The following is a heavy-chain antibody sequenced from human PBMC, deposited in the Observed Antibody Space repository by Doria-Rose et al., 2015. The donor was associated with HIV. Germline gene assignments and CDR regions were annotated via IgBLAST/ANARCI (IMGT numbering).Heavy chain of an antibody. CDR2: IFSSDER. Sequence: QVTLKESGPVLVKPTEALTLTCTVSGVSLSSPGMGVSWVRQPPGKALEWPANIFSSDERSYKTSLKSRLTISRGTSKSQVFLTMTDMDPVDTATYYCARIKSSRWYHKYYFDFWGQGTLVIVSA. CDR3: ARIKSSRWYHKYYFDF. J-gene: IGHJ4*02. CDR1: GVSLSSPGMG. V-gene: IGHV2-26*01. D-gene: IGHD6-13*01.